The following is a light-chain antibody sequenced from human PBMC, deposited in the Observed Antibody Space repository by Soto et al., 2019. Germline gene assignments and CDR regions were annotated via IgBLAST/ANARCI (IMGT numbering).Light chain of an antibody. Sequence: DIQMTQSPSSLSAYGRDRVTITCQASQNINNYLNWYQQKPGQAPRLLIYDASNLETGVPSRFSGSGFGTHFTFTISSLQPEDVATYYCQQYDDLPLTFGGGTRVEI. CDR3: QQYDDLPLT. V-gene: IGKV1-33*01. J-gene: IGKJ4*01. CDR1: QNINNY. CDR2: DAS.